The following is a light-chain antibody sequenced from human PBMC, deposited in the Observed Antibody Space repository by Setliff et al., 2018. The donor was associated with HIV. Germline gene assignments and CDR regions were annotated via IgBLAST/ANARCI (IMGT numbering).Light chain of an antibody. J-gene: IGKJ1*01. Sequence: DIQMTQSPSSLSASVGDRVTITCRASQLVSNYVRWFQQKPGKAPHLPIYGRSILQSGVPSRFSGSASGTLATLTITGLQPEDFGTYYCQYSYGTLGFGQGTKV. CDR1: QLVSNY. CDR2: GRS. CDR3: QYSYGTLG. V-gene: IGKV1-39*01.